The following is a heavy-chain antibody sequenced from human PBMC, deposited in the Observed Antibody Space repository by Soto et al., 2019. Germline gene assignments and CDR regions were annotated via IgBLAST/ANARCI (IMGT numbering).Heavy chain of an antibody. CDR3: ASNLDDYGDYGAFDI. CDR2: IIPILGIA. CDR1: GGTFSSYT. V-gene: IGHV1-69*02. D-gene: IGHD4-17*01. J-gene: IGHJ3*02. Sequence: QVQLVQSGAEVKKPGSSVKVSCKASGGTFSSYTISWVRQAPGQGLEWMGRIIPILGIANYAQKFQGRVTITADKSTSTACMELSSLRSEDTAVYYCASNLDDYGDYGAFDIWGQGTMVTVSS.